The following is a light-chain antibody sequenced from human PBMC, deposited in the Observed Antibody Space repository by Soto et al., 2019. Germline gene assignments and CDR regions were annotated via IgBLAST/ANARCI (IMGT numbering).Light chain of an antibody. CDR1: QSVISTY. J-gene: IGKJ1*01. V-gene: IGKV3-15*01. CDR2: GAS. Sequence: EIVLTQSPGILSLSPGERATLSCRASQSVISTYLAWYQQKPGQAPRLLIYGASTRATGIPARFSGSGSGTEFTLTISSLQSEDFAVYYCQQYNNWRWTFGQGTKVDIK. CDR3: QQYNNWRWT.